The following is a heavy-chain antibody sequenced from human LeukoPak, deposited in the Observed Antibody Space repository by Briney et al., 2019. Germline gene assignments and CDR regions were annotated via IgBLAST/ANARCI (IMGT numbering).Heavy chain of an antibody. CDR1: GFTFGDYA. J-gene: IGHJ4*02. D-gene: IGHD4-17*01. Sequence: SGGSLRLSCTASGFTFGDYAMSWVRQAPGKGLEWVGFIRSKAYGGTTEYAASVKGRLTISRDDSKSIAYLQMNGLKTEYTALYYCSRNYYADSGGFFDYWGQGTLVTVSS. CDR3: SRNYYADSGGFFDY. CDR2: IRSKAYGGTT. V-gene: IGHV3-49*04.